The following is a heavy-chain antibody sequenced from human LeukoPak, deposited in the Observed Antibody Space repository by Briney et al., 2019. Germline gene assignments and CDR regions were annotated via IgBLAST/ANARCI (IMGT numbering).Heavy chain of an antibody. CDR2: INPNSGGT. D-gene: IGHD3-3*01. CDR3: ARAGPHYDFWSGYSYYFDY. Sequence: ASVKVSCKASGYTFTGYYMHWVRRAPGQGLEWMGWINPNSGGTNYAQKFQGRVTMTRDTSISTAYMELSRLRSDDTAVYYCARAGPHYDFWSGYSYYFDYWGQGTLVTVSS. CDR1: GYTFTGYY. V-gene: IGHV1-2*02. J-gene: IGHJ4*02.